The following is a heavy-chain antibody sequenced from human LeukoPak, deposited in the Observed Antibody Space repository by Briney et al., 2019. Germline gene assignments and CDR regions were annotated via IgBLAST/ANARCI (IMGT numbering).Heavy chain of an antibody. V-gene: IGHV3-23*01. CDR2: ISGSGGST. Sequence: PGGSLRLSCAASGFTFSSYAMSWVRQAPGKGLEWVSAISGSGGSTYYADSVKGRFTISRDNSKNTLYLQMNSLRVEDTAVYYCAREASSSWYYLSGYWGQGTLVTVSS. CDR3: AREASSSWYYLSGY. J-gene: IGHJ4*02. CDR1: GFTFSSYA. D-gene: IGHD6-13*01.